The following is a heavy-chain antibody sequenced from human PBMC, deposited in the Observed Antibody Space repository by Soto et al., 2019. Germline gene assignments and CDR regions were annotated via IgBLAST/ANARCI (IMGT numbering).Heavy chain of an antibody. Sequence: PSETLSLTCTVSGGSISSGDYYWSWIRQPPGKGLEWIGYIYYSGSTYYNPSLKSRVTISVDTSKNQFSLKLSSVTAADTAVYYCAGSPATGYCSGGSCYPKSINWFDPWGQGTLVTVSS. CDR1: GGSISSGDYY. CDR2: IYYSGST. V-gene: IGHV4-30-4*01. D-gene: IGHD2-15*01. J-gene: IGHJ5*02. CDR3: AGSPATGYCSGGSCYPKSINWFDP.